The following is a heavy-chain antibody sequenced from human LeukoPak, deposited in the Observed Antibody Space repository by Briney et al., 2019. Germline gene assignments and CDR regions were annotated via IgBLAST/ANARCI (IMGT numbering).Heavy chain of an antibody. D-gene: IGHD6-13*01. CDR3: ASDSHIAGVANYFDD. V-gene: IGHV1-18*01. CDR2: MSAYSGNT. CDR1: GYIFSAYG. Sequence: GSSVKVSCKAAGYIFSAYGISWVRQAPGQGREWMGDMSAYSGNTNYAQRLQGRVTMTTDTSTSTAYMELRSLRSDDTAVYLCASDSHIAGVANYFDDWGQGTLVTVSS. J-gene: IGHJ4*02.